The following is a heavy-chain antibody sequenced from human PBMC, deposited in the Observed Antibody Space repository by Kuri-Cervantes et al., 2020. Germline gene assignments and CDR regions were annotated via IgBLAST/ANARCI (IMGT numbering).Heavy chain of an antibody. D-gene: IGHD3-22*01. V-gene: IGHV4-39*07. CDR3: ARASDYYDSSGYSYYYYYMDV. J-gene: IGHJ6*03. Sequence: GSLRLSCTVSGGSISSSSYNWGWIRQPPGKGLEWIGSIYYSGSTYYNPSLKSRVTISVDTSKNQFSLKLSSVTAADTAVYYCARASDYYDSSGYSYYYYYMDVWGKGTTVTVSS. CDR1: GGSISSSSYN. CDR2: IYYSGST.